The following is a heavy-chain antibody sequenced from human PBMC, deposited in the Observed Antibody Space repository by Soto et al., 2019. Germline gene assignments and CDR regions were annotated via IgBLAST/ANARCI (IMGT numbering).Heavy chain of an antibody. Sequence: PGGSLRLSCAASGFTFSSYWMHWVRQAPGKGLVWVSRINSDGSSTSYAGSVKGRFTISRDNAKNTLYLQMNSLRAEDTAVYYCARGGEYSYGFYYYGMDVWGQGTTVTVSS. CDR3: ARGGEYSYGFYYYGMDV. V-gene: IGHV3-74*01. CDR2: INSDGSST. CDR1: GFTFSSYW. J-gene: IGHJ6*02. D-gene: IGHD5-18*01.